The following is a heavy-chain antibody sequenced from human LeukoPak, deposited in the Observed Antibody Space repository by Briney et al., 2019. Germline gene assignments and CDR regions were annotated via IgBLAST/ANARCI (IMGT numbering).Heavy chain of an antibody. Sequence: ASLKASCKASGGTFSGYAISWVRQAPGQGLEWMGRIIPIFGIANYAQKFQGRVTITADKSTSTAYMELSSLRSEDTAVYYCARVRGYYYDSSGFSLDYWGQGTLVTVSS. CDR2: IIPIFGIA. J-gene: IGHJ4*02. CDR3: ARVRGYYYDSSGFSLDY. CDR1: GGTFSGYA. V-gene: IGHV1-69*04. D-gene: IGHD3-22*01.